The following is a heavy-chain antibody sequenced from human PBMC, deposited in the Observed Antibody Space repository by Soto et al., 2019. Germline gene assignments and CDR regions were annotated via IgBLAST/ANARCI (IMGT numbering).Heavy chain of an antibody. CDR3: ARDRRSSGWYTVDY. J-gene: IGHJ4*02. Sequence: QVQLVESGGGVVQPGRSLRLSCAASGFTFSSYAMHWVRQAPGKGLEWVAVISYDGSNKYYADSVKGRFTISRDNPKNTLYLQMNSLRAEDTAVYYCARDRRSSGWYTVDYWGQGTLVTVSS. CDR2: ISYDGSNK. D-gene: IGHD6-19*01. CDR1: GFTFSSYA. V-gene: IGHV3-30-3*01.